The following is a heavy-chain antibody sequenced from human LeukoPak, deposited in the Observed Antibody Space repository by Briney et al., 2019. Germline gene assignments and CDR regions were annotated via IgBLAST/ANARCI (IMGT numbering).Heavy chain of an antibody. V-gene: IGHV4-59*08. J-gene: IGHJ3*02. CDR2: IYYSGST. CDR3: ARGILTGYYIAFGI. CDR1: GGSISSYY. Sequence: SETLSLTCTVSGGSISSYYWSWIRQPPGKGLEWIGYIYYSGSTNYNPSLKSRVTISVDTSKNQFSLKLSSVTAADTAVYYCARGILTGYYIAFGIWGQGTMVTVSS. D-gene: IGHD3-9*01.